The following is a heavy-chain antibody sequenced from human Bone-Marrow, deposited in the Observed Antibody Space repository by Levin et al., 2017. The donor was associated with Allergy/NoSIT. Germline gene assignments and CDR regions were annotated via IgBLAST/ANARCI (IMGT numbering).Heavy chain of an antibody. D-gene: IGHD5-24*01. Sequence: ASVKVSCKTSGHTFNSFGVSWVRQAPGQGLEWLGWISLFKDEAKYAENFQGRLTLTTETSTSTAYMDLTSLTSDDTAVYYCAKDESMAPAAVRWDHWGQGTLVTVSS. CDR3: AKDESMAPAAVRWDH. J-gene: IGHJ4*02. CDR2: ISLFKDEA. CDR1: GHTFNSFG. V-gene: IGHV1-18*01.